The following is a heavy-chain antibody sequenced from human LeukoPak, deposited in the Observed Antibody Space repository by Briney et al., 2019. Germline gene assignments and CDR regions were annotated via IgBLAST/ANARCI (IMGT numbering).Heavy chain of an antibody. CDR3: ARHKQIGTYYDAFDI. CDR1: GGSIGSTTYY. CDR2: IYYSGST. Sequence: SESLSLTCTVSGGSIGSTTYYWGWIRQPPGKELECIGSIYYSGSTYYNPSLKSRVTISLDTSKNQFSLKLSSVTAADTAVYYCARHKQIGTYYDAFDIWGQGTMVTVSS. D-gene: IGHD1-26*01. V-gene: IGHV4-39*01. J-gene: IGHJ3*02.